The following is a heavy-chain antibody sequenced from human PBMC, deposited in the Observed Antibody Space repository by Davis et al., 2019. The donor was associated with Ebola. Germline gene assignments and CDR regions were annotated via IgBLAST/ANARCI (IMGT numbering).Heavy chain of an antibody. CDR2: IIPIFGTA. J-gene: IGHJ4*02. V-gene: IGHV1-69*06. CDR1: GGTFSSYA. D-gene: IGHD1-1*01. Sequence: SVKVSCKASGGTFSSYAISWVRQAPGQGLEWMGGIIPIFGTANYAQKFQGRVTMTEDTSTDTAYMELSSLRSEDTAVYYCATDRWNGKALDYWGQGTLVTVSS. CDR3: ATDRWNGKALDY.